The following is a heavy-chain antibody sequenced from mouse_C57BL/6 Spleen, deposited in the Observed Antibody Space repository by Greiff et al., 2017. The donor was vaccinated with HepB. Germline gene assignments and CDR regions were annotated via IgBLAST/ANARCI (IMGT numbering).Heavy chain of an antibody. CDR2: ISSGGSYT. V-gene: IGHV5-6*01. Sequence: EVKLVESGGDLVKPGGSLKLSCAASGFTFSSYGMSWVRQTPDKRLEWVATISSGGSYTYYPDSVKGRFTISRDNAKNTLYLQMSSLKSEDTAMYYCARGIYDGYTDYWGQGTTLTVSS. J-gene: IGHJ2*01. CDR3: ARGIYDGYTDY. CDR1: GFTFSSYG. D-gene: IGHD2-3*01.